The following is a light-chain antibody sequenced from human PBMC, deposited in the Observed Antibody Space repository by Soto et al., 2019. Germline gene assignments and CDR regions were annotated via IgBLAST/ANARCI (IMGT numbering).Light chain of an antibody. Sequence: DVHRTQSPSTLSASVGDRVTITCRASQPINSWLAWFQQKPGKAPQLLIHDASSLESGVPPRLSGIGFGTDFTLTITNLQPEDVPTYYCQQYKTSPFTFGQGTKVDIK. V-gene: IGKV1-5*01. CDR1: QPINSW. CDR3: QQYKTSPFT. J-gene: IGKJ2*01. CDR2: DAS.